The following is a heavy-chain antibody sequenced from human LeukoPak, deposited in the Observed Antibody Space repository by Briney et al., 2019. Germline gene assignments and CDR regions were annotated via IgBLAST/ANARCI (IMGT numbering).Heavy chain of an antibody. CDR3: AKETYDPLGDY. J-gene: IGHJ4*02. Sequence: GGSLRLSCAASGFTFDDYALHWVRQAPGKGLEWVSLISWDGGSASYADSVKGRFTISRDISKTSLCLQMNSLRPEDTAVYYCAKETYDPLGDYWGQGTLVTVSP. V-gene: IGHV3-43D*03. CDR2: ISWDGGSA. D-gene: IGHD2-8*01. CDR1: GFTFDDYA.